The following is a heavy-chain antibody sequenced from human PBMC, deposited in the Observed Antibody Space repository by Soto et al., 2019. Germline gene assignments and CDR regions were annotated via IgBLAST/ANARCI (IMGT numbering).Heavy chain of an antibody. Sequence: GGSLRLSCAATGFSFSAYNMNWVRQAPGKGLEWVSSISSSSSYIYYADSVQGRFTISRDNAKNSVYLQMISLRVDDMAVYYCARDVRGLFDYWGQGALVTVSS. CDR1: GFSFSAYN. V-gene: IGHV3-21*01. J-gene: IGHJ4*02. CDR2: ISSSSSYI. CDR3: ARDVRGLFDY.